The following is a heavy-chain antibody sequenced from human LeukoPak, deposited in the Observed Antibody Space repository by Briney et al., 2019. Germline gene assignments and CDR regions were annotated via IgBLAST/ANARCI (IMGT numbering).Heavy chain of an antibody. V-gene: IGHV3-23*01. Sequence: GGSLRLSCAASGFTFSAYAMNWVRQAPGKGLEWVSALNPSGSNTYYAGSVKGRFTISRDNSKNTLYLQMNSLRAEDTAVYFCAKGNTSGYYNFDYWGQGILVTVSS. J-gene: IGHJ4*02. D-gene: IGHD3-22*01. CDR2: LNPSGSNT. CDR1: GFTFSAYA. CDR3: AKGNTSGYYNFDY.